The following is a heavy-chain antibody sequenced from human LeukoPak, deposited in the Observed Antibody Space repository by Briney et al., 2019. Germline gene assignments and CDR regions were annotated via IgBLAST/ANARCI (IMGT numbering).Heavy chain of an antibody. J-gene: IGHJ4*02. D-gene: IGHD5/OR15-5a*01. CDR1: GFTFSDFY. CDR3: AKTARVYDH. CDR2: ISSSGKDI. V-gene: IGHV3-11*04. Sequence: PGGSLRLSCAASGFTFSDFYMSSVRQTPGQGLEWLTYISSSGKDISYADSVKGRFTVSRDNAKNSLFLQMSSLRAEDTAVYYCAKTARVYDHWGQGTLVPVSS.